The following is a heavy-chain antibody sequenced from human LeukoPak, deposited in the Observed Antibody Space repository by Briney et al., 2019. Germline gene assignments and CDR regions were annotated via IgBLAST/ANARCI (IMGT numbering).Heavy chain of an antibody. D-gene: IGHD7-27*01. Sequence: PGGSLRLSCAASGFTFSSHSMNWVRQAPGKGLEWGSYIDSGSGNIYYRDSVKGRFTISRDNAQNSLYLQMDSLRDEDTAVYYCAREDDDWGPNTLDVWGQGTVVTVSS. V-gene: IGHV3-48*02. J-gene: IGHJ3*01. CDR1: GFTFSSHS. CDR2: IDSGSGNI. CDR3: AREDDDWGPNTLDV.